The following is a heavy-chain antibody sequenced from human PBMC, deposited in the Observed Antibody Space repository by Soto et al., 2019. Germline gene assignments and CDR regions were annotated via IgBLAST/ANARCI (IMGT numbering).Heavy chain of an antibody. CDR3: VRDRPGYYHFFDY. CDR2: IDTDGSGT. Sequence: EVQLVESGGGLAQPGGSLRLSCAASGFTFSSDWMHWVRQVPGKGLVWVSRIDTDGSGTTYADSVKGRFTISRDNAKNMMYLQMNNLRAEDTAVYYCVRDRPGYYHFFDYWGQGNMVTVSS. D-gene: IGHD3-10*01. J-gene: IGHJ4*02. V-gene: IGHV3-74*03. CDR1: GFTFSSDW.